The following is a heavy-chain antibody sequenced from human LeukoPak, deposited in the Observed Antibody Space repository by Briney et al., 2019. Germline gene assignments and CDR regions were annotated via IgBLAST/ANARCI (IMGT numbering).Heavy chain of an antibody. V-gene: IGHV3-48*04. D-gene: IGHD1-26*01. CDR1: GFTFSSYS. Sequence: GGXXRLSCAASGFTFSSYSMNWVRQAPGKGLEWVSSISRGGSTTYYADSVKGRFTISRDNAKNSLFLQMNSLRAEDTAVYYCARDLLEGAAPLDYWGQGTLVTVSS. CDR3: ARDLLEGAAPLDY. CDR2: ISRGGSTT. J-gene: IGHJ4*02.